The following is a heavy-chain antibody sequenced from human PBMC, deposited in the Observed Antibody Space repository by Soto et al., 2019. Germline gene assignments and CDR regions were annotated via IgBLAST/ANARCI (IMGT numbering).Heavy chain of an antibody. CDR2: ISGSGDST. Sequence: GGSLRLSCAASGFTFSSYAMNWVRQAPGKGLEWVSVISGSGDSTYYADSVKGRFTISRDNSKNTLYLQMNSLRAEDTAVYYCAREGMTTASAYYYYYGMDVWGQGTTVTVS. J-gene: IGHJ6*02. CDR1: GFTFSSYA. CDR3: AREGMTTASAYYYYYGMDV. D-gene: IGHD4-17*01. V-gene: IGHV3-23*01.